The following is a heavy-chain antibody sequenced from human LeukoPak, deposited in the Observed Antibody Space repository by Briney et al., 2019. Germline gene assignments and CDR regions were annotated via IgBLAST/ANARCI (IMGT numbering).Heavy chain of an antibody. CDR1: GGSISSYY. V-gene: IGHV4-4*07. CDR3: ARRNSDYVSDAFDI. J-gene: IGHJ3*02. Sequence: PSETLSLTCTVSGGSISSYYWSWIRQPAGKGLEWIGRIYTSGSTNYNPSLKSRVTMSVDTSKNQFSLKLSSVTAADTAVYYCARRNSDYVSDAFDIWGQGTMVTVSS. CDR2: IYTSGST. D-gene: IGHD3-16*01.